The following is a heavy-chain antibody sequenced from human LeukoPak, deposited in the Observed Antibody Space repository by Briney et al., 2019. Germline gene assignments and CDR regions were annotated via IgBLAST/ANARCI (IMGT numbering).Heavy chain of an antibody. V-gene: IGHV4-39*01. Sequence: SETLSLTCTVSGGSISSSSYYWGWIRQPPGKGLEWIGSIYYSGSTYYNPSLKSRVTTSVDTSKNQFSLKLSSVTAADTAVYYCARQVLWFGELPAFDPWGQGTLVTVSS. CDR3: ARQVLWFGELPAFDP. CDR1: GGSISSSSYY. CDR2: IYYSGST. D-gene: IGHD3-10*01. J-gene: IGHJ5*02.